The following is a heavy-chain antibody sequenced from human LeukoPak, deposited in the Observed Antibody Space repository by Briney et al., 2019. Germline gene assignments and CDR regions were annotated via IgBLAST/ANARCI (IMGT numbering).Heavy chain of an antibody. Sequence: SETLSLTCAVYGGSFSGYYWSWIRQPPGKGLEWIGEIDHSGSTNYNPSLKSRVTISVDTSKNQFSLKLSSVTAADTAVYYCARGRAYYYGSGSYYNMVAWFDPWGQGTLVTVSS. V-gene: IGHV4-34*01. CDR3: ARGRAYYYGSGSYYNMVAWFDP. CDR2: IDHSGST. CDR1: GGSFSGYY. J-gene: IGHJ5*02. D-gene: IGHD3-10*01.